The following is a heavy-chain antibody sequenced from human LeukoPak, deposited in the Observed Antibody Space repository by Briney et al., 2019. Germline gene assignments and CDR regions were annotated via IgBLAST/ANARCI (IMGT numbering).Heavy chain of an antibody. V-gene: IGHV3-7*03. Sequence: GGSLRLSCTASGFTFRNYWMSWVRQAPGKGLEWVANIKHDGSEKYYADSVKGRFSIFRDNAKTSVYLQLNSLRGEDTAVYFCAREIRSRNYEESTGYFNYWGQGTLVTVSS. CDR2: IKHDGSEK. D-gene: IGHD3-22*01. J-gene: IGHJ4*02. CDR1: GFTFRNYW. CDR3: AREIRSRNYEESTGYFNY.